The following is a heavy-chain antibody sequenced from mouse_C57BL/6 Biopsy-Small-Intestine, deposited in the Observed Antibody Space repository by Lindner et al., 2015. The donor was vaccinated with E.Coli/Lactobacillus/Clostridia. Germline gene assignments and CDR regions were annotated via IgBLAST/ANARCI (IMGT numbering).Heavy chain of an antibody. V-gene: IGHV1S130*01. CDR1: GYTFTSFY. CDR2: INPSGDIT. CDR3: ARGYCGAECYRRFFDY. J-gene: IGHJ4*01. D-gene: IGHD1-1*02. Sequence: SVKVSCKASGYTFTSFYMHWVRQAPGQGLEWMGKINPSGDITSYAQKFQGRVTMTRDTSTSTVYLELSSLGSEDTAVYYCARGYCGAECYRRFFDYWGQGTLVTVSS.